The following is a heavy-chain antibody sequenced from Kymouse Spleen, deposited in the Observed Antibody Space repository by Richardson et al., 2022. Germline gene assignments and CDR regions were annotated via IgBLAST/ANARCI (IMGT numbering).Heavy chain of an antibody. D-gene: IGHD1-26*01. CDR1: GGSFSGYY. CDR3: AREVGATYFDY. Sequence: QVQLQQWGAGLLKPSETLSLTCAVYGGSFSGYYWSWIRQPPGKGLEWIGEINHSGSTNYNPSLKSRVTISVDTSKNQFSLKLSSVTAADTAVYYCAREVGATYFDYWGQGTLVTVSS. J-gene: IGHJ4*02. CDR2: INHSGST. V-gene: IGHV4-34*01.